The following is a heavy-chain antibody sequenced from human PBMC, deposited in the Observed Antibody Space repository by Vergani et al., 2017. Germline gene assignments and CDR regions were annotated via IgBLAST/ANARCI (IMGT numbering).Heavy chain of an antibody. V-gene: IGHV3-30*04. CDR3: RGEMDV. J-gene: IGHJ6*04. CDR1: GFIFQNYT. Sequence: VQVVESGGGVVQPGRSLRLSCATYGFIFQNYTMHWVRQAPGKGLEWVALISNDGRHTYYADSVRGRFSISRDNSKNTLYLQMNSLRTEDTANYYCRGEMDVWGKGTTVTVSS. CDR2: ISNDGRHT.